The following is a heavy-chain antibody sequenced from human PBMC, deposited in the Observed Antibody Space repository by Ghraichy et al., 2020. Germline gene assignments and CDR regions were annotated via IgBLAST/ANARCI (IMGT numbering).Heavy chain of an antibody. V-gene: IGHV3-23*01. CDR2: ISGSGGST. CDR3: AKEMRKGITMIVVVIPYDAFDI. D-gene: IGHD3-22*01. CDR1: GFTFSSYA. Sequence: GESLNISCAASGFTFSSYAMSWVRQAPGKGLEWVSAISGSGGSTYYADSVKGRFTISRDNSKNTLYLQMNSLRAEDTAVYYCAKEMRKGITMIVVVIPYDAFDIWGQGTMVTVSS. J-gene: IGHJ3*02.